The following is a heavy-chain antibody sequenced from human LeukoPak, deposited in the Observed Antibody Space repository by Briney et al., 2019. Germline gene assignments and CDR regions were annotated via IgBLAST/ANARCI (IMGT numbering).Heavy chain of an antibody. Sequence: PGGSLRLSCAASGFTVSSNYMSWVRHAPGKGLEWVSVIYSGGSTYYADSVKGRFTISRDNSKNTLYLQMNCLRAEDTAVYYCARDPGGYYGMDVWGQGTTVTVSS. CDR2: IYSGGST. CDR1: GFTVSSNY. V-gene: IGHV3-53*01. D-gene: IGHD3-10*01. CDR3: ARDPGGYYGMDV. J-gene: IGHJ6*02.